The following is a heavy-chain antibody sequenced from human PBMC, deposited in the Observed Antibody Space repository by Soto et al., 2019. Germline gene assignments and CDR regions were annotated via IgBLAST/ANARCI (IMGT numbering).Heavy chain of an antibody. CDR2: IYYSGST. CDR1: GGSISSSSYY. V-gene: IGHV4-39*01. J-gene: IGHJ4*02. D-gene: IGHD4-17*01. Sequence: SETLSLTCTVSGGSISSSSYYWGWIRQPPGKGLEWIGSIYYSGSTYYNPSLKSRVTISVDTSKNQFSLKLSSVTAADTAVYYCARHPGLLYWDYWGQGTLVTVSS. CDR3: ARHPGLLYWDY.